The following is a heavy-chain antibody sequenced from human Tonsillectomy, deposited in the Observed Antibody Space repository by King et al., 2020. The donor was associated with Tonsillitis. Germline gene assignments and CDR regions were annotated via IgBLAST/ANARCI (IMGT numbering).Heavy chain of an antibody. D-gene: IGHD3-22*01. CDR3: ASSYDSSGYGAFDI. CDR1: GYTFTGYY. Sequence: QLVQSGAEVKKPGASVKVSCKASGYTFTGYYMHWVRQAPGQGLEWMGWINPNSGGTNNEKKFQGRVTMTRAPSIRPAYMELSRLRFDDTAVYYCASSYDSSGYGAFDIWGQGTMVTVSS. J-gene: IGHJ3*02. V-gene: IGHV1-2*02. CDR2: INPNSGGT.